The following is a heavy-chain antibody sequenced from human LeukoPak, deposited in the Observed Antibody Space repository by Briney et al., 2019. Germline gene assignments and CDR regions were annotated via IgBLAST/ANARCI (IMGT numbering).Heavy chain of an antibody. CDR1: GGSISSYY. CDR2: IYTSGST. CDR3: ARQDRGGPYYYFDY. V-gene: IGHV4-4*09. J-gene: IGHJ4*02. Sequence: SETLSLTCTVSGGSISSYYWSWIRQPPGKELEGIGYIYTSGSTNYNPSLKSRVTISVDTSKNQFSLKLSSVTAADTAVYYCARQDRGGPYYYFDYWGQGTLVTVSS. D-gene: IGHD3-10*01.